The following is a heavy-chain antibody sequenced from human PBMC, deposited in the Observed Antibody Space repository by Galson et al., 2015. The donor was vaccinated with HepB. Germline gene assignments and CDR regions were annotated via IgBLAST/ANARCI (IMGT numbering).Heavy chain of an antibody. CDR2: ISAYNGNT. J-gene: IGHJ4*02. CDR1: GYTFTSYG. D-gene: IGHD3-3*01. CDR3: ARDVISLSITIFGVVIDLGY. V-gene: IGHV1-18*04. Sequence: QSGAEVKKPGASVKVSCKASGYTFTSYGISWVRQAPGQGLEWMGWISAYNGNTNYAQKLQGRVTMTTDTSTSTAYMELRSLRSDDTAVYYCARDVISLSITIFGVVIDLGYWGQGTLVTVSS.